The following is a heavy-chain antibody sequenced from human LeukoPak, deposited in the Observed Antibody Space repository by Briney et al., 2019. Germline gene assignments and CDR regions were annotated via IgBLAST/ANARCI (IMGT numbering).Heavy chain of an antibody. CDR1: GGSISSYY. CDR3: ARHSSGYYSYAFDI. CDR2: ISYSGST. J-gene: IGHJ3*02. V-gene: IGHV4-59*08. D-gene: IGHD3-22*01. Sequence: PSETLSLTCTVSGGSISSYYWSWIRQPPGRGLEWIGYISYSGSTNYNPPLKSRVTISIDTSKNQFSLKLNSVTAADTAVYYCARHSSGYYSYAFDIWGQGTVVTVSS.